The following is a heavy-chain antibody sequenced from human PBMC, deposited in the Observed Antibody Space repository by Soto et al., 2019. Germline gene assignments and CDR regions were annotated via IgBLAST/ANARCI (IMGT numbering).Heavy chain of an antibody. D-gene: IGHD3-22*01. CDR1: GGSISSYY. V-gene: IGHV4-59*01. CDR3: ARMVAYYYDSSGSGDLDV. CDR2: IYYSGST. Sequence: SETLSLTCTVSGGSISSYYWSWIRQPPGEGLEWIGYIYYSGSTNYNPSLKSRVTISVDTSKNQFSLKLSSVTAADTAVYYCARMVAYYYDSSGSGDLDVWGQGTLVTVSS. J-gene: IGHJ4*02.